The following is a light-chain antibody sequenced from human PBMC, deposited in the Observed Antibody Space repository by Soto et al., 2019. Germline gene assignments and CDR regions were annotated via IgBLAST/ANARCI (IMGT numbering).Light chain of an antibody. V-gene: IGKV3-15*01. CDR3: QQYHKWPLT. J-gene: IGKJ4*01. CDR1: QSISSH. CDR2: DAS. Sequence: EIVLTQSPATLSLSPGERATLSCRASQSISSHLDWYQQKPGQAPRLLIYDASTRATGIPARFSGSGSGTEFTLTISSLQSEDFAVYYCQQYHKWPLTFGGGTKVETK.